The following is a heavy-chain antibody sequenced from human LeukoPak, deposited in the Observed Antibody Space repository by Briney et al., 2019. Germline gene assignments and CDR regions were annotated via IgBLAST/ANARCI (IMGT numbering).Heavy chain of an antibody. CDR3: ARDNYGDYVTQCFDY. CDR2: INHSGGST. V-gene: IGHV1-46*03. D-gene: IGHD4-17*01. Sequence: GASVKVSCKASGYTFTSYYMHWVRQAPGQGLEWMGIINHSGGSTSYAQKFQGRVTMTRDTSTSTVYMELSSLRSEDTAVYYCARDNYGDYVTQCFDYWGQGTLVTVSS. J-gene: IGHJ4*02. CDR1: GYTFTSYY.